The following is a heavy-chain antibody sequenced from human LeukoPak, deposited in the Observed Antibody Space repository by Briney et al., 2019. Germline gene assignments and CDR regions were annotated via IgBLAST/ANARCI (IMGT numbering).Heavy chain of an antibody. Sequence: TSSETLSLTCTVSGGSISSGDYYWSWIRQPPGKGLEWSGYIYYSGRTYYNPSLKSRVTISVDTSKNQFSLKLSSVTAADTAVYYCARATDVYSFDYWGQGTLLTVSS. CDR3: ARATDVYSFDY. J-gene: IGHJ4*02. CDR1: GGSISSGDYY. V-gene: IGHV4-30-4*01. CDR2: IYYSGRT.